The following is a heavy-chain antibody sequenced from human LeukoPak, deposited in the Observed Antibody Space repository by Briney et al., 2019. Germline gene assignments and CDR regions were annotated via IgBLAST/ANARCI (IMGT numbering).Heavy chain of an antibody. V-gene: IGHV1-2*02. CDR1: GYTFTGYY. D-gene: IGHD3-22*01. CDR3: AVESMIVVPPVDY. CDR2: INPNSGGT. Sequence: ASVKVSCKASGYTFTGYYMHWVRQAPGQGLEWMGWINPNSGGTNYAQKFQGRVTMTRDTSISTAYMELSRLRSDDTAVYYCAVESMIVVPPVDYWGQGTLVTVSS. J-gene: IGHJ4*02.